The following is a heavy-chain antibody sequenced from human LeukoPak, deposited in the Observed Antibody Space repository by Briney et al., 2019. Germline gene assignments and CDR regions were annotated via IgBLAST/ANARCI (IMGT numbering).Heavy chain of an antibody. CDR2: ISSSSSCI. CDR3: ARPLTTVTTSAFDI. V-gene: IGHV3-21*01. D-gene: IGHD4-17*01. CDR1: GFTFSSYS. J-gene: IGHJ3*02. Sequence: GGSLRLSCAASGFTFSSYSMNWVRQAPGKGLEWVSSISSSSSCIYYADSVKGRFTISRDNAKNSLYLQMNGLRAEDTAVYYCARPLTTVTTSAFDIWGQGTMVTVSS.